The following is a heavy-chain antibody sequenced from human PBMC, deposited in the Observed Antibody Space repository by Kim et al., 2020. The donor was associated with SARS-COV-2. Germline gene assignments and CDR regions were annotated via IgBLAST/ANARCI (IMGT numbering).Heavy chain of an antibody. Sequence: GGSLRLSCIASGFTFSDYSMSWVRQAPGKGLEWVASIKGNGFAKNYVDSVKGRFTVSRDNAKNTLSLQMNSLRAEDTAVYYCARDAVVFVAGPYYFDDWGKATLVPVSS. V-gene: IGHV3-23*01. CDR1: GFTFSDYS. D-gene: IGHD2-15*01. CDR2: IKGNGFAK. J-gene: IGHJ4*01. CDR3: ARDAVVFVAGPYYFDD.